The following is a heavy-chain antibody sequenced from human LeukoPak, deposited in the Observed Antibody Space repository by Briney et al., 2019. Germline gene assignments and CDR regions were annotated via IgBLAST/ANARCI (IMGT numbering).Heavy chain of an antibody. J-gene: IGHJ4*02. Sequence: PGGSLRLSCAASEFTFSSYAMSWVRQAPGRGLEWVSFIYADGNTYYADSVKGRFTISRDISKNTLYLQMNSLRAEDTAVYYCARDLGGSHDRWGQGTLVTVSS. D-gene: IGHD1-26*01. CDR2: IYADGNT. CDR1: EFTFSSYA. V-gene: IGHV3-53*01. CDR3: ARDLGGSHDR.